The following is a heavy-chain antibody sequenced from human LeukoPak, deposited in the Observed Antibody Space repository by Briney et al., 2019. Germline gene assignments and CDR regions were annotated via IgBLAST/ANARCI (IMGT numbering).Heavy chain of an antibody. CDR1: GWSFNDYY. CDR2: INARGDT. Sequence: SETLSLTCAVYGWSFNDYYWNWIRQPPGKGLEWIGEINARGDTNYNPSLKSRVTISVDTSKSQFSLRLTSIIAADTAFYYCARGQIPAARGYNWFDPWGQGTLVTVPS. D-gene: IGHD2-2*01. CDR3: ARGQIPAARGYNWFDP. J-gene: IGHJ5*02. V-gene: IGHV4-34*01.